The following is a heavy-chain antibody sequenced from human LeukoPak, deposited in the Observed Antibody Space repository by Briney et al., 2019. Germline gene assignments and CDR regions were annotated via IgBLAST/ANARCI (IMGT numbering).Heavy chain of an antibody. CDR3: ARVMSGYDDFDY. CDR1: GYTFTGDY. CDR2: INPNSGGT. Sequence: ASVKVSCKASGYTFTGDYMHWVRQGPGQGLEWMGWINPNSGGTNYVQKFQGRVTMTRDTSISTAYMELSRLRSDDTAVYYCARVMSGYDDFDYWGQGTLVTVSS. V-gene: IGHV1-2*02. J-gene: IGHJ4*02. D-gene: IGHD5-12*01.